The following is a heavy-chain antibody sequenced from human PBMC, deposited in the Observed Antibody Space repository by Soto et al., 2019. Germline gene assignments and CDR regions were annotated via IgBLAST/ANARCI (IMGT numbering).Heavy chain of an antibody. V-gene: IGHV2-26*01. CDR1: GFSLSNARMG. Sequence: VSGPTLVNPTETLTLTCTVPGFSLSNARMGVSWIRQPPGKALEWLAHIFSNDEKSYSTSLKSRLTISKDTSKSQVVLTMTNMEPVDTATYYCARTARNYYYDTSAYRYFDYWGQGTLVTVSS. J-gene: IGHJ4*02. CDR3: ARTARNYYYDTSAYRYFDY. CDR2: IFSNDEK. D-gene: IGHD3-22*01.